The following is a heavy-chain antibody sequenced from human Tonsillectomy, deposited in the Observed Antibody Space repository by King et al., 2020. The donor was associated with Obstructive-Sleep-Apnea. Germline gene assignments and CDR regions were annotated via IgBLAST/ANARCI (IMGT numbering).Heavy chain of an antibody. D-gene: IGHD2-21*02. Sequence: VQLVESGGGVVQPGRSLRLSCAASGFTFSSYAMHWVRQAPGKGLEWGAFISDDGSNKYYSDSVKGRFTISRDNSKNTLYLQMNSLRAEDTAVYYCARDFGVVTAILYYYYGMDVWGQGTTVTVSS. CDR2: ISDDGSNK. V-gene: IGHV3-30*04. J-gene: IGHJ6*02. CDR1: GFTFSSYA. CDR3: ARDFGVVTAILYYYYGMDV.